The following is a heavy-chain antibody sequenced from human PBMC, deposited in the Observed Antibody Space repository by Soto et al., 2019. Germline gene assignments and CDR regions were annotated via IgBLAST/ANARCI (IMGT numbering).Heavy chain of an antibody. V-gene: IGHV3-48*02. CDR2: ISSSSSTI. J-gene: IGHJ4*02. CDR1: GFTFSSYS. CDR3: ARGRTTRLRIKFDY. Sequence: EVQLVESGGGLVQPGGSLRLSGAASGFTFSSYSMNWVREAPGKGLEWVSYISSSSSTIYYADSVKGRFTISRDNAKNSLYLQMNSLRDEDTAVYYCARGRTTRLRIKFDYWGQGTLVTVSS.